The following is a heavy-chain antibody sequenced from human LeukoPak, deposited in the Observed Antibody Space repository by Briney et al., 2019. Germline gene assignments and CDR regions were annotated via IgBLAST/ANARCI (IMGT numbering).Heavy chain of an antibody. CDR2: IYTDGSST. V-gene: IGHV3-74*01. D-gene: IGHD3-9*01. CDR1: GFTLSSYW. J-gene: IGHJ5*02. CDR3: ARLGRGGGYDVLTGLS. Sequence: GGSLRLSCAASGFTLSSYWMYWVPQAPGKGLVWVTRIYTDGSSTSYVDSVKGRFTISRDNAKYTLYLQMNSLRIDDTAVYYCARLGRGGGYDVLTGLSWGQGTLVTVSS.